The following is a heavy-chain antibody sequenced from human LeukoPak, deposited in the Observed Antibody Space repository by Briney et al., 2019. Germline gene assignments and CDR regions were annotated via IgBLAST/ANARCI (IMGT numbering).Heavy chain of an antibody. CDR3: ARGLAVAGVAFDI. D-gene: IGHD6-19*01. J-gene: IGHJ3*02. CDR2: INPSGGNT. V-gene: IGHV1-46*01. CDR1: GYTFTSHY. Sequence: ASVKVSCKASGYTFTSHYMYWVRQAPGQGLEWMGIINPSGGNTSYAQKFQGRVTMTRDTSISTAYMELSRLRSDDTAVYYCARGLAVAGVAFDIWGQGTMVTVSS.